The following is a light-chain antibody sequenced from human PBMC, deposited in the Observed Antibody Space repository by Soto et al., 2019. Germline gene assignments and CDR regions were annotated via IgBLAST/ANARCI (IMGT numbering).Light chain of an antibody. V-gene: IGKV3-15*01. CDR2: GAS. J-gene: IGKJ4*01. CDR1: QSVTNSY. Sequence: EIVMTQSPVTLSVSPGERATLSCRASQSVTNSYLAWYQQKPGQAPRLLIFGASTRAAGIPARFSGSGSGTEFTLTIRSMQSEDFAVYYCQQYSNCPLTFGGGTKVEIK. CDR3: QQYSNCPLT.